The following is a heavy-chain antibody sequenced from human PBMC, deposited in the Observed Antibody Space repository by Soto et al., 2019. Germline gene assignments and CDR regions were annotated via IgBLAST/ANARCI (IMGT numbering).Heavy chain of an antibody. V-gene: IGHV3-15*07. CDR2: SKSQGGGGTA. Sequence: EAQLVESGGGLITPGGSLRLSCEASGFPFSPAWMNWVRQAPGKGLEWVGLSKSQGGGGTAHYAAPVKGRFTISRDDSRNTVYLQMNSLKPEDTALYYCIWQQDFYYGRAVWGQGTTVTVSS. D-gene: IGHD6-13*01. CDR3: IWQQDFYYGRAV. CDR1: GFPFSPAW. J-gene: IGHJ6*02.